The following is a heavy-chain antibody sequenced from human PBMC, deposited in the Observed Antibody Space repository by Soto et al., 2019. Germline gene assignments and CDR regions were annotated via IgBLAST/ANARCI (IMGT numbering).Heavy chain of an antibody. Sequence: GGSLRLSCAASGFIFSDYEINWVRQAPGKGLEWVSAISGSGGSTYYADSVKGRYTISRDNSKNTLYLQMNSLRADDTAVYYCAKVMVKNWFDPWGQGTLVTVSS. CDR2: ISGSGGST. D-gene: IGHD5-18*01. CDR1: GFIFSDYE. V-gene: IGHV3-23*01. J-gene: IGHJ5*02. CDR3: AKVMVKNWFDP.